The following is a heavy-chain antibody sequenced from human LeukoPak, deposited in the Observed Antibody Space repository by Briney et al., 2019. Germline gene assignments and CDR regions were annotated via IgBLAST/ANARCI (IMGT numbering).Heavy chain of an antibody. CDR1: GYTFTVYY. Sequence: ASVKVSCKASGYTFTVYYMHWVRQAPGQGLEWMGWINPNSGGTNYAQNFQGRVTMTRDTSISTAYMELSRLRSDDTAVYYCAREVAVTTYDYWGQGTLVTVSS. CDR3: AREVAVTTYDY. D-gene: IGHD4-17*01. CDR2: INPNSGGT. V-gene: IGHV1-2*02. J-gene: IGHJ4*02.